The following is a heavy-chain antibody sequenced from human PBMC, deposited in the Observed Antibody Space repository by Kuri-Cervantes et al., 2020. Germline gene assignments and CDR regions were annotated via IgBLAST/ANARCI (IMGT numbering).Heavy chain of an antibody. CDR1: GFTFSSYA. Sequence: GGSLRLSCAASGFTFSSYAMSWVRQAPGKGLEWVSGISWNSGSIGYADSVKGRFTISRDNAKNSPYLQMNSLRAEDTALYYCAKAYKQHLQIWGQGTLVTVSS. V-gene: IGHV3-9*01. CDR2: ISWNSGSI. J-gene: IGHJ4*02. CDR3: AKAYKQHLQI. D-gene: IGHD6-13*01.